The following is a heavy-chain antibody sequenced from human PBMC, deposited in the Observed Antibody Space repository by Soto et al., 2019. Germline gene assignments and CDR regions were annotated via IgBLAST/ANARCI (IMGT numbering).Heavy chain of an antibody. CDR1: GFTFSSYA. CDR3: ARQSYSSYYFDY. Sequence: QPGGSMRLSCAASGFTFSSYAMHWVRQAPGKGLEYVSAISSNGGSTYYANSVKGRFTISRDNSKNTLYLQMGSLRAEDMAVYYCARQSYSSYYFDYWGQGTLVTVSS. J-gene: IGHJ4*02. V-gene: IGHV3-64*01. D-gene: IGHD6-13*01. CDR2: ISSNGGST.